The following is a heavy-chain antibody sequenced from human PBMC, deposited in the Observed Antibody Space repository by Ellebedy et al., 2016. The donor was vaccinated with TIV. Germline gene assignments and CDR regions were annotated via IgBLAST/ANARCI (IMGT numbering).Heavy chain of an antibody. CDR1: GFTFSSYS. Sequence: GESLKISCAASGFTFSSYSINWVRQAPGKGLEWVSYISSSGTYIYYADSLKGRFTISRDSAKNSLYLQMNSLRAEDTAVYYCARGSGDLPFDYWGQGTLVTVSS. J-gene: IGHJ4*02. CDR2: ISSSGTYI. V-gene: IGHV3-21*01. CDR3: ARGSGDLPFDY. D-gene: IGHD4-17*01.